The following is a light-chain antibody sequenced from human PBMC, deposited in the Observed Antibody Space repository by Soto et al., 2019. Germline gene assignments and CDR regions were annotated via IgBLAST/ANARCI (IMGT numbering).Light chain of an antibody. CDR1: SSDDGGYNY. CDR3: SSSTSSSTLVV. CDR2: DVS. Sequence: QSALTQPASVSGSPGQSIIISCTGTSSDDGGYNYVSWYQQHPGKAPKLMIYDVSNRPSGVSNRFSGSKSGNTASLTISGLHAEDEADYYCSSSTSSSTLVVFGGGTKLTVL. V-gene: IGLV2-14*01. J-gene: IGLJ2*01.